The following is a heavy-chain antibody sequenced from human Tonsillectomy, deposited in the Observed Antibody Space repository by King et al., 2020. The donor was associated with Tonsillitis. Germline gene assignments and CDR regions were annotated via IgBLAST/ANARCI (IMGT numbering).Heavy chain of an antibody. V-gene: IGHV4-59*01. J-gene: IGHJ4*02. D-gene: IGHD3-22*01. CDR3: AREISGSHFDY. Sequence: VQLQESGPGLVKPSETLSLTCTVSGGSISSYYWSWIRQPPGKGLEWIGYIYYSGSTNYNPSLKSRVTISVDTSKNQFSLKLSSVTAADTAVYYCAREISGSHFDYWGQGTLVTVSS. CDR1: GGSISSYY. CDR2: IYYSGST.